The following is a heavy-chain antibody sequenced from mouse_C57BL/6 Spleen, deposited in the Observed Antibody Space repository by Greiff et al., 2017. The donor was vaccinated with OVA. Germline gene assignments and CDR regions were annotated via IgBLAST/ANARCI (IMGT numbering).Heavy chain of an antibody. CDR1: GFSLTSYG. V-gene: IGHV2-5*01. Sequence: VQLVESGPGLVQPSQSLSITCTVSGFSLTSYGVHWVRQSPGKGLEWLGVIWRGGSTDYNAAFMSRLSITKDNSKSQVFFKMNSLQADDTAIYYCAKGGTTVVAPFDYWGQGTTRTVSS. CDR2: IWRGGST. J-gene: IGHJ2*01. CDR3: AKGGTTVVAPFDY. D-gene: IGHD1-1*01.